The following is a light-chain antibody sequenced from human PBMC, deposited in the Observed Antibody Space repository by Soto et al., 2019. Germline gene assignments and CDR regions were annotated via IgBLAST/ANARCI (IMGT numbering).Light chain of an antibody. Sequence: DIQMTQSPSPLSASVGDRVPMTCRASQSISSWLAWYQQKPGKAPKLLIYDASSLESGVPSRFSGSGSGTEFTLTISSLQPDDFATYYCQQYNSYPWTFGQGTKVEIK. CDR2: DAS. J-gene: IGKJ1*01. CDR1: QSISSW. CDR3: QQYNSYPWT. V-gene: IGKV1-5*01.